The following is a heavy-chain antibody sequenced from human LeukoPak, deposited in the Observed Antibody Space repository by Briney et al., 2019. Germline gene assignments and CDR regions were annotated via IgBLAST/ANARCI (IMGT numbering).Heavy chain of an antibody. D-gene: IGHD5-24*01. Sequence: GRSLRLSCAASGFTFSSYGMHWVRQAPGKGLEWVAVISYDGSNKYYADSVKGRFTISRDNSKNTLYLQMNSLRAEGTAVYYCAKDQMALFDYWGQGTLVTVSS. V-gene: IGHV3-30*18. J-gene: IGHJ4*02. CDR3: AKDQMALFDY. CDR1: GFTFSSYG. CDR2: ISYDGSNK.